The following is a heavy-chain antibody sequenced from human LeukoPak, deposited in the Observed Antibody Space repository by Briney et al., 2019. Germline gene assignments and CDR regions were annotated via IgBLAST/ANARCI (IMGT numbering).Heavy chain of an antibody. CDR3: ARAPIPAAGNDY. V-gene: IGHV4-38-2*01. CDR1: VYSIIRGYH. CDR2: IYHSAIT. Sequence: SETLSLTCAVSVYSIIRGYHWGWLRQPPGKGLEWIGTIYHSAITFYNPSLKSRVTMSVDTSKNQFSLRLTSGTAADTAVYYCARAPIPAAGNDYWGQGALVTVSS. J-gene: IGHJ4*02. D-gene: IGHD6-13*01.